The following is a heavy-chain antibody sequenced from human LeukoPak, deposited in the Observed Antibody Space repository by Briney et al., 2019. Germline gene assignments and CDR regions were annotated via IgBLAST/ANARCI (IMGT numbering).Heavy chain of an antibody. J-gene: IGHJ4*02. CDR1: GYTFTGYY. V-gene: IGHV1-2*02. CDR2: INPNSGGT. Sequence: ASVKVSCKASGYTFTGYYMHWVRQAPGQGLEWMGWINPNSGGTNYAQKFQGRVTMTRDTSISTAYMELSSLRSEDTAVYYCARDPNDCTNGVCEHYFDCWGQGTLVTVSS. CDR3: ARDPNDCTNGVCEHYFDC. D-gene: IGHD2-8*01.